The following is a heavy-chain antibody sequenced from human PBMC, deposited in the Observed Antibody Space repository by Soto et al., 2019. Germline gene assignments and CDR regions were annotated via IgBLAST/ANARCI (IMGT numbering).Heavy chain of an antibody. V-gene: IGHV4-34*01. J-gene: IGHJ5*02. Sequence: SETLSLTXAVYGGSFSGYYWRWFRQPPGKGLEWSGEVNHSGSTNYNPSLKSRVTISVDTNKKQFFLKLGSVTTADTAASYCGSVLKTDKRYITMFGVVPGSCFDPWGQGTMVTVSS. D-gene: IGHD3-3*01. CDR2: VNHSGST. CDR1: GGSFSGYY. CDR3: GSVLKTDKRYITMFGVVPGSCFDP.